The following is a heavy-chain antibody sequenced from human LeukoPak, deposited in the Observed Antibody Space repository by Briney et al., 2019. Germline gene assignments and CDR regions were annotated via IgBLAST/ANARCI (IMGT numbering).Heavy chain of an antibody. Sequence: PSETLSLTCTVSGYSISSGYYWGWIRQPPGKGLEWIGSIYHSGSTYYNPSLKSRVTISVDTSKNQFSLTLSSVTAADTAVYSCARGQGGSSIYDYWGRGPLVTVSS. V-gene: IGHV4-38-2*02. D-gene: IGHD6-6*01. J-gene: IGHJ4*02. CDR1: GYSISSGYY. CDR2: IYHSGST. CDR3: ARGQGGSSIYDY.